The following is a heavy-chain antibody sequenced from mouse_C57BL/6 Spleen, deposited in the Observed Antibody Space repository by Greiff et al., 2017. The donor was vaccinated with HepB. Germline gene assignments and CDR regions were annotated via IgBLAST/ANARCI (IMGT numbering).Heavy chain of an antibody. CDR3: ARKGGGFAY. Sequence: DVKLVESGPGLVKPSQSLSLTCSVTGYSITSGYYWNWIRQFPGNKLEWMGYISYDGSNNYNPSLKNRISITRDTSKNQFFLKLNSVTTEDTATYYCARKGGGFAYWGQGTLVTVSA. J-gene: IGHJ3*01. V-gene: IGHV3-6*01. CDR2: ISYDGSN. CDR1: GYSITSGYY.